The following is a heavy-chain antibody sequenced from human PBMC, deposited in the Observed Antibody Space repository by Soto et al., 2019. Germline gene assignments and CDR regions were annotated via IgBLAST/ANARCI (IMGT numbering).Heavy chain of an antibody. V-gene: IGHV3-74*01. D-gene: IGHD5-18*01. CDR1: GFTFSTYW. CDR3: ASGNSYGYYALNY. Sequence: GGSLRLSCAASGFTFSTYWMHWIRQVPGKGLEWVSRINSDASHTYYADSVKGRFTISRDNAKNSLYLQMNSLRAEDTAVYYCASGNSYGYYALNYWGQGTLVTVSS. CDR2: INSDASHT. J-gene: IGHJ4*02.